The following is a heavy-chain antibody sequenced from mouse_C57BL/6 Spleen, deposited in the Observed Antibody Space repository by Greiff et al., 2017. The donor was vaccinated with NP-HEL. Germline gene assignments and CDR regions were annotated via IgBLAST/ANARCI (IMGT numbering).Heavy chain of an antibody. CDR1: GYTFTSYW. J-gene: IGHJ3*01. V-gene: IGHV1-50*01. CDR2: IDPSDSYT. CDR3: ANGTYYDHFAY. D-gene: IGHD1-1*02. Sequence: QVQLQQPGAELVKPGASVKLSCKASGYTFTSYWMQWVKQRPGQGLEWIGEIDPSDSYTNYNQKFKGKATLTVDTSSSTDYMQHSSMTSEDSAVYYCANGTYYDHFAYWGQGTLVTVSA.